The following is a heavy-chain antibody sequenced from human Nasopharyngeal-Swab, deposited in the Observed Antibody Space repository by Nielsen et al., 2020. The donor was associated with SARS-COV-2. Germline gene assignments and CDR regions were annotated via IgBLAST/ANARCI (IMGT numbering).Heavy chain of an antibody. V-gene: IGHV1-69*02. CDR3: ATSSGYIVVVPAAIRRYYGMDV. J-gene: IGHJ6*02. CDR2: ILPILGIA. D-gene: IGHD2-2*01. Sequence: WVRQAPGQGLEWMGRILPILGIANYAQKFQGRVTITADKSTSTAYMELSSLRSEDTAVYYCATSSGYIVVVPAAIRRYYGMDVWGQGTTVTVSS.